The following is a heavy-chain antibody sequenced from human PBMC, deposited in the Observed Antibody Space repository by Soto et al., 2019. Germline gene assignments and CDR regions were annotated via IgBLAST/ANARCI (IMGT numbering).Heavy chain of an antibody. CDR3: ARGGDVRDY. J-gene: IGHJ4*02. V-gene: IGHV3-30*03. D-gene: IGHD3-16*01. CDR2: ASYDGTYK. Sequence: QVELVESGGGVVRPGKSLTVSCTGSGFVFGGFGMHWVRQTPGKGLEWLGMASYDGTYKYFADSVKGRFTISRDNGMNTVYLQMDNLRLEDTALYYCARGGDVRDYWGRGTLVTVSS. CDR1: GFVFGGFG.